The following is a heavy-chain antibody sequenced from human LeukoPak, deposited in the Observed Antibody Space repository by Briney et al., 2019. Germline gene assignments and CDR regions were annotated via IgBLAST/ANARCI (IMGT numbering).Heavy chain of an antibody. D-gene: IGHD4-17*01. CDR1: GYSISSGYY. Sequence: SETLSLTCAVSGYSISSGYYWGWIRQPPGKGLEWIASIYHSGSTYYNPSLKSRVTISVDTSKNQFSLRLSSVTAADTAVYYCARRLRDDYGDYVYAFDIWGQGTMVTVSS. CDR3: ARRLRDDYGDYVYAFDI. V-gene: IGHV4-38-2*01. CDR2: IYHSGST. J-gene: IGHJ3*02.